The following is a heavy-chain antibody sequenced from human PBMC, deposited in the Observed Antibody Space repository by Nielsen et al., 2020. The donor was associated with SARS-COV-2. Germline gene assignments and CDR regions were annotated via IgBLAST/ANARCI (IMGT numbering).Heavy chain of an antibody. CDR2: INYIGGT. V-gene: IGHV4-31*03. CDR3: ARDGASGRFYDWLSHFDL. D-gene: IGHD3-3*01. J-gene: IGHJ2*01. CDR1: GGSISTGGYY. Sequence: SETLSLTCTVSGGSISTGGYYWTWIRQHPGMGLEWIGYINYIGGTSYNPSLKSRVTISADTSKNRFSLELSSVTAADTAVYYCARDGASGRFYDWLSHFDLWGRGTLVTVSS.